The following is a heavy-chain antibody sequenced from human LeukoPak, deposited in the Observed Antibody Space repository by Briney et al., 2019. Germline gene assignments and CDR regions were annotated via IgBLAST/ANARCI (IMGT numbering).Heavy chain of an antibody. D-gene: IGHD2-21*02. V-gene: IGHV1-69*13. CDR1: GGTFSSYA. J-gene: IGHJ6*02. Sequence: GASVKVSCKASGGTFSSYAISWVRQAPGQGLEWMGGIIPTFGTANYAQKFQGRVTITADESTSTAYMELSSLRSEDTAVYYCARGYIVVVTAITSPPQVVGGMDVWGQGTTVTVSS. CDR2: IIPTFGTA. CDR3: ARGYIVVVTAITSPPQVVGGMDV.